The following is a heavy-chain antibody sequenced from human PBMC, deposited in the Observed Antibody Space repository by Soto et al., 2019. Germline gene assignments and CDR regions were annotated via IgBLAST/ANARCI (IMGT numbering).Heavy chain of an antibody. CDR3: ARVYQVEDYYDSSGYPLAFDI. V-gene: IGHV1-69*05. D-gene: IGHD3-22*01. CDR1: GGTFSSYA. Sequence: SVKVSCKASGGTFSSYAISWVRQAPGQGLEWMGGIIPIFGTANYAQKFQGRVTMTRDTSTSTVYMELSSLRSEDTAVYYCARVYQVEDYYDSSGYPLAFDIWGQGTMVTVSS. CDR2: IIPIFGTA. J-gene: IGHJ3*02.